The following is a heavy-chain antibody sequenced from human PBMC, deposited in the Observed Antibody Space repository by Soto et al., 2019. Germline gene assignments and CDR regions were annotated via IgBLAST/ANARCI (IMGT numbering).Heavy chain of an antibody. CDR3: ARDRTPYLYHFYGMDV. D-gene: IGHD2-15*01. V-gene: IGHV3-30*16. CDR2: ISYDGNNK. Sequence: QVQVVESGGGVVQPGRSLRLSCEASGFTFTNYAFHWVRQAPGRGLEWLAVISYDGNNKFYADSVKGRINISRDNSKTTVYVQMDTMRTEATALYYCARDRTPYLYHFYGMDVWGQGTTVIVSS. J-gene: IGHJ6*02. CDR1: GFTFTNYA.